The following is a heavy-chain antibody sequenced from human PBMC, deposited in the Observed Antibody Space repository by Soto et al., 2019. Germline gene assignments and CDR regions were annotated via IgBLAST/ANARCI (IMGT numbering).Heavy chain of an antibody. Sequence: QVQLQESGPGLVKPSQTLSLTCTVSGGSISSGGYYWSWIRQHPGKGLEWIGYLYYSGSTYYNPSRKSRVTISVDTSKNPFSLKLSSVTAADTAVYYCARVVVVAAKVVIDYWCQGTMVIVSS. CDR3: ARVVVVAAKVVIDY. D-gene: IGHD2-15*01. CDR2: LYYSGST. CDR1: GGSISSGGYY. V-gene: IGHV4-31*03. J-gene: IGHJ4*02.